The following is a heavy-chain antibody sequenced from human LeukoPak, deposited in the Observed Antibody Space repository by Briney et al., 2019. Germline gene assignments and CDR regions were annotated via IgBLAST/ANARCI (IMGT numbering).Heavy chain of an antibody. CDR2: IYHSGST. Sequence: SETLSLTCAVSGYSISSGYYWGWIRQPPGKGLEWIGSIYHSGSTYYNPSLKSRVTISVDTSKNQFSLKLSSVTAADTAVYYCARALGYDFWSGYYTGNWFHPWGQGTLVTVSS. CDR3: ARALGYDFWSGYYTGNWFHP. V-gene: IGHV4-38-2*01. D-gene: IGHD3-3*01. J-gene: IGHJ5*02. CDR1: GYSISSGYY.